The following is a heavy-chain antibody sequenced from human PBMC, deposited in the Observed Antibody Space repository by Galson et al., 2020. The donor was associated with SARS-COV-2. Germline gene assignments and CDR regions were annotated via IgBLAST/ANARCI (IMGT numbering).Heavy chain of an antibody. D-gene: IGHD3-22*01. CDR1: GFTFSSHA. CDR2: ISYDGSNK. CDR3: AKETLDFSSSFYDF. J-gene: IGHJ4*02. V-gene: IGHV3-30*01. Sequence: GGSLRLSCAASGFTFSSHAMHWVRQAPGNGLEWVAIISYDGSNKYNADLEKGRFTISRDNSQNTLYLQMNSLRAEDTAVYYCAKETLDFSSSFYDFWGQGTLVTVSS.